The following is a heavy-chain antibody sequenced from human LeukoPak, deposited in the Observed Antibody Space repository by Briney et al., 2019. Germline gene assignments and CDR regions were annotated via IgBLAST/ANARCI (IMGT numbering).Heavy chain of an antibody. CDR1: GFTFNNYG. V-gene: IGHV3-23*01. J-gene: IGHJ4*02. D-gene: IGHD1-1*01. Sequence: PGGSLRLSCAASGFTFNNYGLSWVRQAPGKGPEWVSGISGSGGNTYYADSVKGRFTISRDNSKKTLYLQMNSLRAEDTAIYYCAKDTRTLDYFDYWGQGTLVTVSS. CDR2: ISGSGGNT. CDR3: AKDTRTLDYFDY.